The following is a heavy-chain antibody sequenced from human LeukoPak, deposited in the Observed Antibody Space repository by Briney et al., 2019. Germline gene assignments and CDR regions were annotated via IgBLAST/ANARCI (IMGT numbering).Heavy chain of an antibody. D-gene: IGHD2-15*01. V-gene: IGHV1-69*05. CDR3: ARAPLPPGGFYYHYYMDV. CDR2: IIPIFDTA. Sequence: GASVKVSCKAPGGTFSNFGINWVRQAPGQGVEWMGGIIPIFDTANYAQRFQGRVTITTDDSTSTAYMELSSLRSEDTAVYYCARAPLPPGGFYYHYYMDVWGKGTTVTVSS. CDR1: GGTFSNFG. J-gene: IGHJ6*03.